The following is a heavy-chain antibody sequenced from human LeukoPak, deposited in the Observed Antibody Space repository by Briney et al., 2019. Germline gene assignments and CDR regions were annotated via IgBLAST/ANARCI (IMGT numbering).Heavy chain of an antibody. CDR2: IYYSGST. D-gene: IGHD3-22*01. J-gene: IGHJ3*02. V-gene: IGHV4-31*03. CDR3: ARDSITDSSGYHDAFDI. Sequence: SETLSLTCTVSGGSISSGGYYWSWIRQHPGKGLEWIGYIYYSGSTYYNPSLKSRVTISVDTSKNQFSLKLSSVTAADTAVYYCARDSITDSSGYHDAFDIWGQGTMVTVSS. CDR1: GGSISSGGYY.